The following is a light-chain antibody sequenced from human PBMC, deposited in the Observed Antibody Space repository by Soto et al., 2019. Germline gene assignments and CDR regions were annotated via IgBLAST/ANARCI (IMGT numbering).Light chain of an antibody. J-gene: IGLJ2*01. CDR2: DVS. V-gene: IGLV2-14*03. CDR1: SSDVGGYNF. CDR3: SSFTSSDTLVV. Sequence: QSALTQPASVSGSPGQSITISCTGTSSDVGGYNFVSWYQHHPAKAPKLMIYDVSNRPSGVSNRFSGSKSGNTASLTISGLQAEDEAHYYCSSFTSSDTLVVFGGGNQLTVL.